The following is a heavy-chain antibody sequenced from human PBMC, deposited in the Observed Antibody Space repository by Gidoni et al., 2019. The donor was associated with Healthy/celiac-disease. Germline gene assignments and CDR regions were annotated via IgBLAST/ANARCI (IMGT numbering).Heavy chain of an antibody. CDR2: IYYSGST. Sequence: QVQLQESGPGLVKPSETLSLTCTVSGGSIRSYYWSWIRPPPGKGLEWIGYIYYSGSTNYNPSLKSRVTISVDTSKNQFSLKLSSVTAADTAVYYCARVGWYCSSTSCWYFDLWGRGTLVTVSS. CDR1: GGSIRSYY. V-gene: IGHV4-59*01. J-gene: IGHJ2*01. CDR3: ARVGWYCSSTSCWYFDL. D-gene: IGHD2-2*01.